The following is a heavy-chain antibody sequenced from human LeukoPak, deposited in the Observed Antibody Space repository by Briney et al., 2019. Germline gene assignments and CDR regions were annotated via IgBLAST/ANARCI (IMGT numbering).Heavy chain of an antibody. CDR2: IYTSGST. V-gene: IGHV4-61*02. J-gene: IGHJ4*02. Sequence: SETLSLTCTVSGGSISSGSYYWSWIRQPAGKGLEWIGRIYTSGSTNYNPSPKSRVTISVDTSKNQFSLKLSSVTAADTAVYYCAREHRMWYDSSGYYYNFDYWGQGTLVTVSS. CDR3: AREHRMWYDSSGYYYNFDY. CDR1: GGSISSGSYY. D-gene: IGHD3-22*01.